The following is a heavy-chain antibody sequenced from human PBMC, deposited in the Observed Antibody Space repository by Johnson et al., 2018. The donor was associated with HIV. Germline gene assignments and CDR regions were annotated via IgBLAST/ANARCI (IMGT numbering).Heavy chain of an antibody. Sequence: VQLVESGGGVVQPGRSLRLSCAASGFTFSSYAMHWVRQAPGKGLEWVAVISYDGSNKYYADSVKGRFTISRDNSKNTLYLQMNSLRAEDTALYYCAKDRRSHYGDYESGAFDIWGQGTMVTVSS. CDR3: AKDRRSHYGDYESGAFDI. J-gene: IGHJ3*02. CDR2: ISYDGSNK. CDR1: GFTFSSYA. V-gene: IGHV3-30*04. D-gene: IGHD4-17*01.